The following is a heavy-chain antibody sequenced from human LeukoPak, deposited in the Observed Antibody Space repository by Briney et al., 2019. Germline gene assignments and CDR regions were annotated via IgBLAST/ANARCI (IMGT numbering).Heavy chain of an antibody. V-gene: IGHV3-7*01. CDR3: ARAGSHWHYVY. J-gene: IGHJ4*02. CDR1: GFTFSGFS. CDR2: IKQDGSER. D-gene: IGHD3-10*01. Sequence: GGSLRLSCAASGFTFSGFSMSWVRQSPTKGLEWVANIKQDGSERYYVDSVKGRFTISRDNAKNSLSSQMNNLRVEDTAVYYCARAGSHWHYVYWGQGTVVTVSS.